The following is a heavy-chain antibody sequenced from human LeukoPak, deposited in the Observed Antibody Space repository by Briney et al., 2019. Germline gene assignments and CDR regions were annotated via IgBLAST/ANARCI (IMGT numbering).Heavy chain of an antibody. V-gene: IGHV3-23*01. J-gene: IGHJ4*02. Sequence: PGGSLRLSCAASGFTFSSYWMSWVRQAPGKGLEWVSDISGSGGSTYYADSVKGRFTISRDNSKNTLYLQMNSLRAEDTAVYYCAKDRVGAMLYFDDWGQGTLVTVSS. CDR3: AKDRVGAMLYFDD. CDR2: ISGSGGST. CDR1: GFTFSSYW. D-gene: IGHD1-26*01.